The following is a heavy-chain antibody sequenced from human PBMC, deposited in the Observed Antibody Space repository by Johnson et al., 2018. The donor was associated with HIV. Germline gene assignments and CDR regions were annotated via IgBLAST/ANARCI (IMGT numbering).Heavy chain of an antibody. V-gene: IGHV3-64*01. D-gene: IGHD1-26*01. CDR1: GFTFSNYA. CDR3: ARALRYSGSLWAFDI. Sequence: EKLVESGGGLVQPGGSLRLSCAASGFTFSNYAMHWVRQAPGKGLEYVSAITSNGGSTYYANSVKGRFIISRDNSKNTLYLQMGSLRVEDMAVYYCARALRYSGSLWAFDIWGQGTMVTVSS. CDR2: ITSNGGST. J-gene: IGHJ3*02.